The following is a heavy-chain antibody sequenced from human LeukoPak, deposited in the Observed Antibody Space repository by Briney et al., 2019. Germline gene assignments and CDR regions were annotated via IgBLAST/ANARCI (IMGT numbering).Heavy chain of an antibody. Sequence: GGSLRLSCAASGFTFSSYAMNWVRQAPGKGLKWCSATGSNGVSTFYADSVKGRFTVSRDNSKNTLSLQMNSLRAEDTAVYYCAKDPGVVPAHYFDYWGQGILVTVSS. J-gene: IGHJ4*02. CDR1: GFTFSSYA. D-gene: IGHD2-2*01. CDR2: TGSNGVST. V-gene: IGHV3-23*01. CDR3: AKDPGVVPAHYFDY.